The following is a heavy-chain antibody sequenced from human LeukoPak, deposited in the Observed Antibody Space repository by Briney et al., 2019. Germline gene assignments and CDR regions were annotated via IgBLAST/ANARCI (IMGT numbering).Heavy chain of an antibody. CDR3: ARPYDSSVYYSLGY. J-gene: IGHJ4*02. Sequence: GGSLRLSCAASGFTFSSYAMSWVRQAPGKGLEWVSDISGSGGSTYYADSVKGRFTISRDNARNSLYLQMTSLRAEDTAVYYCARPYDSSVYYSLGYWGQGALVTVSS. CDR2: ISGSGGST. V-gene: IGHV3-23*01. CDR1: GFTFSSYA. D-gene: IGHD3-22*01.